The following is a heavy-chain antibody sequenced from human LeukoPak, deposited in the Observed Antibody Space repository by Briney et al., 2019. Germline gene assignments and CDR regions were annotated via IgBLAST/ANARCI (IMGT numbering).Heavy chain of an antibody. V-gene: IGHV1-69*04. CDR3: ARDLVVSCSSTSCSVAPSDF. CDR2: IIPILGIA. Sequence: SVKVSCKASGGTFSSYAITWVRQAPGQGLEWMGRIIPILGIATYAQNFQGRVTITADKPTSTAYMELSSLRSEDTAVYYCARDLVVSCSSTSCSVAPSDFWGQGTLVTVSS. J-gene: IGHJ4*02. D-gene: IGHD2-2*01. CDR1: GGTFSSYA.